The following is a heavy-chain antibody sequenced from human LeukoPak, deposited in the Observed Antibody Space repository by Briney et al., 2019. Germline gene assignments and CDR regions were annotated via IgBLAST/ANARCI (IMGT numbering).Heavy chain of an antibody. Sequence: PLETLSLTCAVYVGSFSGYYWSWIPQPPGKGLKGIGEINHSGSTNYNPSLKRRVTISVDTSKNQFYLKLSSVTAADTAVYHRARLTYNAELGGSYRQKYFEYWGQGTLVTVSS. CDR2: INHSGST. CDR1: VGSFSGYY. J-gene: IGHJ4*02. V-gene: IGHV4-34*01. CDR3: ARLTYNAELGGSYRQKYFEY. D-gene: IGHD3-16*02.